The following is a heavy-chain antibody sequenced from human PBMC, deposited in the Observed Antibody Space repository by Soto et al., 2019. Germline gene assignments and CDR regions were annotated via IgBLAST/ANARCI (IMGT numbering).Heavy chain of an antibody. CDR1: GFTFSSYS. D-gene: IGHD4-4*01. CDR2: ISSSSSCI. V-gene: IGHV3-21*01. J-gene: IGHJ3*02. CDR3: ARVNQLRLQDI. Sequence: GGSLRLSCAASGFTFSSYSMNWVRQAPGKGLEWVSSISSSSSCIYYADSVKGRFTISRDNAKNSLYLQMNSLRAEDTAVYYCARVNQLRLQDIWGQGTMVTVSS.